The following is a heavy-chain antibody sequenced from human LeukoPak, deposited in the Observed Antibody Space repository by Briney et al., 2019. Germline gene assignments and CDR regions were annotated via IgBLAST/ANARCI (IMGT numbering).Heavy chain of an antibody. CDR3: AREKGYYGSGSYIRTIDY. D-gene: IGHD3-10*01. J-gene: IGHJ4*02. CDR2: IYYSGST. V-gene: IGHV4-59*01. CDR1: GGSISSYY. Sequence: SETLPLTCTVSGGSISSYYWSWIRQPPGKGLEWIGYIYYSGSTNYNPSLKSRVTISVDTSKNQFSLKLSSVTAADTAVYYCAREKGYYGSGSYIRTIDYWGQGTLVTVSS.